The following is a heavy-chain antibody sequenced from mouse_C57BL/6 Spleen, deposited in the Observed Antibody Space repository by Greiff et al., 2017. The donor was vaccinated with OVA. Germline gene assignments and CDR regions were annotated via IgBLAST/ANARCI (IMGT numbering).Heavy chain of an antibody. CDR3: AREASTMVTTTGAWFAY. V-gene: IGHV5-4*01. CDR1: GFTFSSYA. CDR2: ISDGGSYT. D-gene: IGHD2-2*01. J-gene: IGHJ3*01. Sequence: EVKLMESGGGLVKPGGSLKLSCAASGFTFSSYAMSWVRQTPEKRLEWVATISDGGSYTSYPDNVKGRFTISRDNAKNNLYLQMSHLKSEDTAMYYCAREASTMVTTTGAWFAYWGQGTLVTVSA.